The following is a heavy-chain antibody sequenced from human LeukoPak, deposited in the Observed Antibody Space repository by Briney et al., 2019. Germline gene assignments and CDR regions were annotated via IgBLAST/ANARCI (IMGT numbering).Heavy chain of an antibody. Sequence: SETLSLTCTVSGRSISSSSYYWGWIRQPPGKGLEWIGSIYYSGSTYYNPSLKSRVTISVDTSKNQFSLKLSSVTAADTAVYYCARTPGRYSSSWSPQRYFDLWGRGTLVTVSS. CDR2: IYYSGST. D-gene: IGHD6-13*01. CDR1: GRSISSSSYY. CDR3: ARTPGRYSSSWSPQRYFDL. J-gene: IGHJ2*01. V-gene: IGHV4-39*01.